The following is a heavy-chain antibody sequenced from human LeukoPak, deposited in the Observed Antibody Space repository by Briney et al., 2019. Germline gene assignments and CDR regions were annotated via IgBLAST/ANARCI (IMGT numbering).Heavy chain of an antibody. CDR1: GFIVSSNY. D-gene: IGHD4-23*01. V-gene: IGHV3-53*01. CDR2: IYSGGST. CDR3: ARDLFPVVTPRLGYYYYMGV. Sequence: PGGSLRLSCAPSGFIVSSNYMSWVRQAPGKGLEWVSVIYSGGSTYYADSVKGRFTISRDKSKNTVYLQMNSLRAEDTAVYYCARDLFPVVTPRLGYYYYMGVWGKGTTVTVSS. J-gene: IGHJ6*03.